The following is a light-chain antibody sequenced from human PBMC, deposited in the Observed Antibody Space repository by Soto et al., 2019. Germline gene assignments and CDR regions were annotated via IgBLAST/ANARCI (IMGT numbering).Light chain of an antibody. CDR3: SSYTSASTLV. J-gene: IGLJ2*01. CDR2: GVT. CDR1: SSDVGGYNY. Sequence: QSVLTQPASVSGSPGQSITISCTGTSSDVGGYNYVSWYQQHPGIAPKLLIYGVTNRPSGVSTRFSGSKSGNTASLTISGLQAEDEADYHCSSYTSASTLVFGGGTKLTVL. V-gene: IGLV2-14*01.